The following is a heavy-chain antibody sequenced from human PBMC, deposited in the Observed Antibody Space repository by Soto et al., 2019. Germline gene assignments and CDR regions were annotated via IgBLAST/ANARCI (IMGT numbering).Heavy chain of an antibody. CDR1: GGSVSSESFY. CDR2: IYYRGST. D-gene: IGHD3-22*01. CDR3: ARDRTRSGAFDI. Sequence: SETLSLTCTVSGGSVSSESFYWSRIRQPPGKGLEWIGYIYYRGSTNYNPSLKSRVTISVDTSKNQFSLKLSSVTAADTAVYYCARDRTRSGAFDIWGQGTMVTVSS. V-gene: IGHV4-61*01. J-gene: IGHJ3*02.